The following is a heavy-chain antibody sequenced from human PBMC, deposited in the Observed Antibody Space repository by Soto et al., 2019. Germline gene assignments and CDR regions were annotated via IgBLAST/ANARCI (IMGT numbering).Heavy chain of an antibody. Sequence: PGESLKISCKGSGYSFTSYWIGWVRQMPGKGLEWMGIIYPGDSDTRYSPSFQGQVTISRDNAKSSLYLQMNSLRAEDTAVYYCARVSKYSGGRYVLYYLDGWGQGTLVTVSS. J-gene: IGHJ4*02. CDR1: GYSFTSYW. CDR2: IYPGDSDT. D-gene: IGHD6-19*01. CDR3: ARVSKYSGGRYVLYYLDG. V-gene: IGHV5-51*01.